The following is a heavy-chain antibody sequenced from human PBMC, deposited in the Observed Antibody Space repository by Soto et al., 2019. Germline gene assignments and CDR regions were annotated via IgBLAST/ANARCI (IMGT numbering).Heavy chain of an antibody. CDR3: ARGLGTSYGLDV. V-gene: IGHV4-4*03. CDR1: VDSIITTWR. CDR2: IYHAGST. J-gene: IGHJ6*02. Sequence: QVQLQESGPGLVRPPGTLSLTCTVSVDSIITTWRWTWGRQPPGKDLERIGEIYHAGSTYYKPSLESRVSISVDTYMNQFSLKVNSVPAADTAIYYWARGLGTSYGLDVWGQGPSVIVS. D-gene: IGHD7-27*01.